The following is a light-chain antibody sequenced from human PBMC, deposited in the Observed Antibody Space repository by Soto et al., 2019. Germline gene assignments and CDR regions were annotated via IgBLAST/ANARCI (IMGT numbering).Light chain of an antibody. J-gene: IGLJ3*02. CDR2: GNS. CDR3: QSYDSSLSGWV. Sequence: QSVLTQPPSVSGAPGQRVTISCTGSSSNIGAGYDVHWYQQLPGTAPKLLIQGNSNRPSGVPDRFSGSKSVTSASLAITGLQAEDEADYYCQSYDSSLSGWVFGGGTKLTVL. CDR1: SSNIGAGYD. V-gene: IGLV1-40*01.